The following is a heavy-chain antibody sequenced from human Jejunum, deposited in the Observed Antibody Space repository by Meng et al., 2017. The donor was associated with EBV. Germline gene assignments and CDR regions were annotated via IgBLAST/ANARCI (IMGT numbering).Heavy chain of an antibody. D-gene: IGHD2-21*01. J-gene: IGHJ4*02. V-gene: IGHV4-4*02. CDR3: ASIHPSIDS. CDR2: IYHSGST. Sequence: QLHPKGPGPGLVKPSGTLSLTCAVSSGSIFSSNWWTRVRQPPGKGLEWIGEIYHSGSTNYNPSLKSRITMSLDKSKNQFSLKLRSVTAADTAVYYCASIHPSIDSWGPGTLVTVSS. CDR1: SGSIFSSNW.